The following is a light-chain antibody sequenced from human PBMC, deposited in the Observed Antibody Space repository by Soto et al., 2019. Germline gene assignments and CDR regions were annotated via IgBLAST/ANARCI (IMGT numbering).Light chain of an antibody. Sequence: QSVLTQTPSASGTPGQRVTISCSGSSSNIGSKYVYWYQQLPGTAPKLLIYKSDQRPSGVPDRFSGSKSGTSASLAISGLRSEEEADYHCATWDDSLSAWVFGGGTKLTV. J-gene: IGLJ3*02. CDR1: SSNIGSKY. V-gene: IGLV1-47*01. CDR2: KSD. CDR3: ATWDDSLSAWV.